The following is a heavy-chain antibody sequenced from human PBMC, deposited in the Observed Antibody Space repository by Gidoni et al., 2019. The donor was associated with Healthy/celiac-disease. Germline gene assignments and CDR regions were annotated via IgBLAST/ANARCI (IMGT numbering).Heavy chain of an antibody. D-gene: IGHD3-22*01. Sequence: QVQLVQSGAEVKKPGASVKVSCKASGYTFTSHYMHWVRQAPGQGLAWMGIINPSGGSTSYAQKFQGRVTMTRDTSTSTVYMELSSLRSEDTAVYYCARGRYYYDSSGYSETDYWGQGTLVTVSS. J-gene: IGHJ4*02. CDR3: ARGRYYYDSSGYSETDY. V-gene: IGHV1-46*01. CDR2: INPSGGST. CDR1: GYTFTSHY.